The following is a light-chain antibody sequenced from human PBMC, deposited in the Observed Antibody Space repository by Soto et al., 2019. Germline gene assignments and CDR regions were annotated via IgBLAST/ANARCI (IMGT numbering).Light chain of an antibody. CDR1: SSNIGNNN. CDR3: AAWDDSLSGRV. Sequence: QSVLTQPPSASGTPGQRVTISCSGSSSNIGNNNVYWYQQLPGTAPKLLNYRNNQRPSGVPDRFSGSKSGTSASLAISGLRSEDEADYYCAAWDDSLSGRVFGGGTKVTVL. J-gene: IGLJ3*02. V-gene: IGLV1-47*01. CDR2: RNN.